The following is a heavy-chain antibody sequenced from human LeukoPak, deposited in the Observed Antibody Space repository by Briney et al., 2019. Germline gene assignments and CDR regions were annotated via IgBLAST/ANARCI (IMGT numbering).Heavy chain of an antibody. Sequence: GGSLRLSCAASGFTFSGSAMHWVRQASGKGLEWVGRIRSKANSYATAYAASVKGRSTISRDDSKNTAYLQMNSLKTEDTAVYYCTRHVGGSYPFDYWGQGTLVTVSS. CDR3: TRHVGGSYPFDY. CDR2: IRSKANSYAT. J-gene: IGHJ4*02. D-gene: IGHD1-26*01. CDR1: GFTFSGSA. V-gene: IGHV3-73*01.